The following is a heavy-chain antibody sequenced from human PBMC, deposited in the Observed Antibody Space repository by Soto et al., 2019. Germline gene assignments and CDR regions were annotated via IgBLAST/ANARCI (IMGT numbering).Heavy chain of an antibody. J-gene: IGHJ4*02. Sequence: EVQLLESGGGLVQPGGSPRLSCAASGFTFSSYAMSWVRQAPGKGLEWVSAISGSGGSTYYADSVKGRFTISRDNSKNTLYLQMNSLRAEDTAVYYCARGGVVAATHFDYWGQGTLVTVSS. CDR1: GFTFSSYA. V-gene: IGHV3-23*01. CDR3: ARGGVVAATHFDY. CDR2: ISGSGGST. D-gene: IGHD2-15*01.